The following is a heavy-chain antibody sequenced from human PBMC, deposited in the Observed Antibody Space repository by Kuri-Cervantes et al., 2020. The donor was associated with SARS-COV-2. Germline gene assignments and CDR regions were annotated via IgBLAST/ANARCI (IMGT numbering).Heavy chain of an antibody. CDR2: ISSSSSTI. Sequence: GESLKISCAASGFTFSSYSMNWVRQAPGKGLEWVSYISSSSSTIYYADSVKGRFTISRDNAKNSLYLQMNSLRDEDTAVYYCARDYGESYYYYYGMDVWGQGTTVTCYS. V-gene: IGHV3-48*02. J-gene: IGHJ6*01. CDR3: ARDYGESYYYYYGMDV. CDR1: GFTFSSYS. D-gene: IGHD4-17*01.